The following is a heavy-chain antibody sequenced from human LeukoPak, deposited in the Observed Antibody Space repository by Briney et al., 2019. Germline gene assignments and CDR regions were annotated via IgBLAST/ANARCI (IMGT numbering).Heavy chain of an antibody. Sequence: GGSLRLSSAASGFTFSSYAMSWVRQAPGKGLEWVSAISGSGGSTYYADSVKGRFTISRDNSKNTLYLQMNSLRAEDTAVYYCAKDHLPYCSGGSCYPIGYWGQGNLVTVSS. CDR3: AKDHLPYCSGGSCYPIGY. V-gene: IGHV3-23*01. CDR1: GFTFSSYA. D-gene: IGHD2-15*01. J-gene: IGHJ4*02. CDR2: ISGSGGST.